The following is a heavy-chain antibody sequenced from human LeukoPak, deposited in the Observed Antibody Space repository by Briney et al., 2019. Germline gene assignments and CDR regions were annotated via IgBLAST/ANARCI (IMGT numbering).Heavy chain of an antibody. CDR3: ARDIYLEIYGDFSPFDY. Sequence: SGGSRRLSCAASGFTLSSYSMNWVRQAPGKGLEWVSSISSSSSYIYYADSVKGRFTISRDNAQHSLYLQMNSLRAEDTAVYFCARDIYLEIYGDFSPFDYWGQGTLVTVPS. V-gene: IGHV3-21*01. J-gene: IGHJ4*02. CDR1: GFTLSSYS. D-gene: IGHD4-17*01. CDR2: ISSSSSYI.